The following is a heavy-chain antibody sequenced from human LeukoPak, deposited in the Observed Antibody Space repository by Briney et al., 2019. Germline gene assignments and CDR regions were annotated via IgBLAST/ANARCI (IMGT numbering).Heavy chain of an antibody. J-gene: IGHJ4*02. D-gene: IGHD6-6*01. CDR3: ARGGASSRYFDC. Sequence: ASETLSLTCAVSGGSINDYWSWIRQPPGKGLEWIGFIFYDGSTNYSPSLKSRVTISLDTSKSQFSLNLNSVTAADTAVYYCARGGASSRYFDCWGQGTLVTVSS. V-gene: IGHV4-59*01. CDR1: GGSINDY. CDR2: IFYDGST.